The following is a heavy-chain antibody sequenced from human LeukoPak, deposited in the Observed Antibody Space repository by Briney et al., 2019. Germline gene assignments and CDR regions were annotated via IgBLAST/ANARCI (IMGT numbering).Heavy chain of an antibody. J-gene: IGHJ4*02. CDR1: GYTFTSYG. CDR2: ISAYNGNT. D-gene: IGHD3-3*01. V-gene: IGHV1-18*01. Sequence: ASVKVSCKASGYTFTSYGISWVRQAPGQGLEWMGWISAYNGNTNYAQKLQGRVTMTTDTSTSTAYMELRSLRSDDTAVYYCARLTTIFGVVHYYFDYWGQGTLVTVSS. CDR3: ARLTTIFGVVHYYFDY.